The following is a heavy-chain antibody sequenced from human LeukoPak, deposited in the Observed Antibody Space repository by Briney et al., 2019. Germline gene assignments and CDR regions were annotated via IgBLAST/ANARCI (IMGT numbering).Heavy chain of an antibody. CDR2: ISASGGST. Sequence: GGSLRLSCAASGFTFSSHAMTWVRQAPGKGLEWVSAISASGGSTYYADSVKGRFTISRDNSKNTLYLQMNSLRAEDTAVYYCARMISSGWSRYFDYWGQGTLVTVSS. J-gene: IGHJ4*02. V-gene: IGHV3-23*01. D-gene: IGHD6-19*01. CDR3: ARMISSGWSRYFDY. CDR1: GFTFSSHA.